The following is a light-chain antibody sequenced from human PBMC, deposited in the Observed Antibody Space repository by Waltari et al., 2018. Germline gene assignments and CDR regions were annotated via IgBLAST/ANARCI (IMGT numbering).Light chain of an antibody. Sequence: SYDLTQPPSVSVSPGQTASITCSGDKLGDKYACWYQQKPGQSPVVVIYKDSQRPSGIPERFSGSNSGYTATLTISGAQALDEADYYCQAWDSNVVIFGGGTKLTVL. CDR2: KDS. V-gene: IGLV3-1*01. CDR1: KLGDKY. J-gene: IGLJ2*01. CDR3: QAWDSNVVI.